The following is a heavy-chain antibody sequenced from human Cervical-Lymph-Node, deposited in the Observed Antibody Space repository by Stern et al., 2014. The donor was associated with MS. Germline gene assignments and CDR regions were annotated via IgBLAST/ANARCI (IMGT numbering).Heavy chain of an antibody. D-gene: IGHD3-9*01. V-gene: IGHV3-9*01. CDR1: GFTFEDYA. CDR2: ITWNSGRM. CDR3: VKGETFYDILTGPAFDD. Sequence: EVQLVESGGDWVQPGRSLRLSCAASGFTFEDYAMHWVRQAPGKGLEWVSGITWNSGRMDYSGSGKGRFTISRDNAKKSLHLQMNSRRTEDTAWYYCVKGETFYDILTGPAFDDWGQGTLVTVSS. J-gene: IGHJ4*02.